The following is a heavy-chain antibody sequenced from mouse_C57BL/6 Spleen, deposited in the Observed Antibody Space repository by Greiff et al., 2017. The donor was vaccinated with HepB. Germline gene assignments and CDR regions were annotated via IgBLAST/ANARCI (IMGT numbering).Heavy chain of an antibody. CDR1: GFTFSDYY. J-gene: IGHJ1*03. CDR3: ARDRSWYFDV. Sequence: LQQSEGGLVQPGSSMKLSCTASGFTFSDYYMAWVRQVPEKGLEWVANINYDGSSTYYLDSLKSRFIISRDNAKNILYLQMSSLKSEDTATYYCARDRSWYFDVWGTGTTVTVSS. CDR2: INYDGSST. V-gene: IGHV5-16*01.